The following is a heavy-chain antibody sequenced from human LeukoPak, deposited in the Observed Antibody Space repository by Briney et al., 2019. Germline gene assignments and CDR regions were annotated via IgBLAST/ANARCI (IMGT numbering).Heavy chain of an antibody. CDR3: AKYSRPPSIDY. J-gene: IGHJ4*02. CDR1: GFTFTTYA. V-gene: IGHV3-23*01. CDR2: ISGSGGTT. D-gene: IGHD6-13*01. Sequence: GGSLRLSCAASGFTFTTYAMSWVRQAPGKGLEWVSAISGSGGTTYYADSVKGRFTISRDNSKNTLYLQMNSLRAEDTAVYYCAKYSRPPSIDYWGQGTLVTVSS.